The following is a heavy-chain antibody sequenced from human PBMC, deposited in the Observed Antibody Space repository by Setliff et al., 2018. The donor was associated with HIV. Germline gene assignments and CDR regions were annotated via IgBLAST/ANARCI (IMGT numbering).Heavy chain of an antibody. Sequence: SETLSLTCFVSGYSISGDYYWGWIRQPPGKGLEWIGSINHTGSSYYNPSLNDRATISLDTSKNQFSLKLNSVTAADTAVYYCATVDTSNNWFFDLWGRGTLVTVSS. J-gene: IGHJ2*01. CDR1: GYSISGDYY. CDR3: ATVDTSNNWFFDL. V-gene: IGHV4-38-2*02. D-gene: IGHD5-18*01. CDR2: INHTGSS.